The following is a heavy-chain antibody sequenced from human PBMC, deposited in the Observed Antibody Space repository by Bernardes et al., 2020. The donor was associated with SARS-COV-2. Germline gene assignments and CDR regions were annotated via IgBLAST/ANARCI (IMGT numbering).Heavy chain of an antibody. CDR2: IKRDGSEK. J-gene: IGHJ5*02. D-gene: IGHD6-19*01. CDR3: AREEQWPTGGFDP. Sequence: GGSLRLSCAGSGFTFSSDWMNWVRQAPGKGLEWVANIKRDGSEKYYLDSVKGRFTISRDNANNSLYLQMNSLRAEDTGVYYCAREEQWPTGGFDPWGQGTLVTVSS. V-gene: IGHV3-7*01. CDR1: GFTFSSDW.